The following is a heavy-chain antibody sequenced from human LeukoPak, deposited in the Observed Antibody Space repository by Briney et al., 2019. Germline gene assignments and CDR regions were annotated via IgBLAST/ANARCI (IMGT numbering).Heavy chain of an antibody. D-gene: IGHD3-3*01. CDR3: ARDGRYDFWSGYSPNWFDP. J-gene: IGHJ5*02. Sequence: ASVKVSCTASGYTFTGYYMHWVRQAPGQGLEWMGWINPNSGGTNYAQKFQGRVTMTRDTSISTAYMELSRLRSDDTAVYYCARDGRYDFWSGYSPNWFDPWGQGTLVTVSS. CDR1: GYTFTGYY. CDR2: INPNSGGT. V-gene: IGHV1-2*02.